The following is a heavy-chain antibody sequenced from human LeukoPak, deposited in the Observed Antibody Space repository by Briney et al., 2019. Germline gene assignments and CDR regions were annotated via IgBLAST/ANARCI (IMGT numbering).Heavy chain of an antibody. CDR3: ARDRMIVVVIPDAFDI. CDR1: GYTFTSYG. J-gene: IGHJ3*02. V-gene: IGHV1-18*01. CDR2: ISAYNGNT. Sequence: ASVKVSCKASGYTFTSYGISWARQAPGQGLEWMGWISAYNGNTNYAQKLQGRVTMTTDTSTSTAYMELRSLRSDDTAVYYCARDRMIVVVIPDAFDIWGQGTMVTVSS. D-gene: IGHD3-22*01.